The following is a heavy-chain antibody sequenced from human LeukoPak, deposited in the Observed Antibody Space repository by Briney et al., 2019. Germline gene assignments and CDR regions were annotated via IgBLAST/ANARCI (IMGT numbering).Heavy chain of an antibody. CDR2: INTHTGNT. CDR1: GYTFTSYG. J-gene: IGHJ4*02. CDR3: ARAQYSSGWYWGFDH. V-gene: IGHV1-18*04. D-gene: IGHD6-19*01. Sequence: ASVKVSCKASGYTFTSYGISWVRQAPGQGLEGMGWINTHTGNTNYAQKLQGRVTVTTDTSAGTAYMELRSLSSDDTAVYYCARAQYSSGWYWGFDHWGQGTLVTVSS.